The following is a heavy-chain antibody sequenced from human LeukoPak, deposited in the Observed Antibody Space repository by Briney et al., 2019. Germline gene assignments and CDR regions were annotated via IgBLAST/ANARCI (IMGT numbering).Heavy chain of an antibody. V-gene: IGHV3-23*01. D-gene: IGHD2-8*01. J-gene: IGHJ5*02. Sequence: GGSLRLSCAASGFTFSSYAMSWVRQAPGKGLEWVSAISGSGGSTYYANSVKGRFTISRDNSKNTLYLQMNSLRAEDTAVYYCAKVLMVYAMGDWFDPWGQGTLVTVSS. CDR1: GFTFSSYA. CDR2: ISGSGGST. CDR3: AKVLMVYAMGDWFDP.